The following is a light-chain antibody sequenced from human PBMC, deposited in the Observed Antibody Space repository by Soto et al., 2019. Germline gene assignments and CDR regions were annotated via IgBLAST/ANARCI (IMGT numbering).Light chain of an antibody. CDR2: GNS. V-gene: IGLV1-40*01. CDR1: SSNIGAGYD. J-gene: IGLJ3*02. Sequence: QLVLTQPPSVSGAPGQRVTISCTGSSSNIGAGYDVQWYQQLPGAAPKLLIYGNSNRPSGVPDRFSGSKSGTSASLAITGLQAEDEADYYCQSYDSSLTSWVFGGGTKVTVL. CDR3: QSYDSSLTSWV.